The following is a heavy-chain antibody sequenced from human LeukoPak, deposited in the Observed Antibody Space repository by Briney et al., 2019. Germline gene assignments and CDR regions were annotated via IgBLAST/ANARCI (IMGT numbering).Heavy chain of an antibody. V-gene: IGHV4-4*07. D-gene: IGHD3-22*01. CDR1: GGSLSSHY. CDR2: ISSSGST. Sequence: PSETLSLTCSVSGGSLSSHYWSWIRQPAGKGLEWIGRISSSGSTNYNPSLKSRVTISVDTSKNQFSLKLSSVTAADTAVYFCARGPYSYDSSGAFDIWGQGTMVTVSS. J-gene: IGHJ3*02. CDR3: ARGPYSYDSSGAFDI.